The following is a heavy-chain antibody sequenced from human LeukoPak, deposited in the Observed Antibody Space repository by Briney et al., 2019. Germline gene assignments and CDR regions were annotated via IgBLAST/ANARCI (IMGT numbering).Heavy chain of an antibody. Sequence: GASLKVSCKASGYSFTSYGISWVRQAPGQGLEWMGWIVPSNGYTTYAQKFQGRVTMTTDTSTSTAYMELRSLRSDDTAVYHCAIPTGCGSYCFGHWGQGTLVTVSS. V-gene: IGHV1-18*01. D-gene: IGHD1-26*01. CDR3: AIPTGCGSYCFGH. CDR2: IVPSNGYT. J-gene: IGHJ4*02. CDR1: GYSFTSYG.